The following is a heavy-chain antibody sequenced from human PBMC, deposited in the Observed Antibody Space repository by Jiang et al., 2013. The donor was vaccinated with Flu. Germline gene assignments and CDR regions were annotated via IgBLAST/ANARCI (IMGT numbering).Heavy chain of an antibody. CDR1: GFSLSTSGVG. CDR3: ALTDTTQAPDL. CDR2: IYWNDDK. J-gene: IGHJ4*02. Sequence: VKPTQTLTLTCTFSGFSLSTSGVGVGWIRQPPGKALEWLALIYWNDDKRYSPSLKSRLTITKDTSKNQVVLTMTNMDPVDTATYYCALTDTTQAPDLWGQGTLVTVSS. D-gene: IGHD5-18*01. V-gene: IGHV2-5*01.